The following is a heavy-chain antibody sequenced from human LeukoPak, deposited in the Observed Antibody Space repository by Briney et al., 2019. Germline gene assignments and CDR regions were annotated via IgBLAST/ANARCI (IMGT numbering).Heavy chain of an antibody. CDR1: GFTFSDYY. Sequence: PGGSLRLSCAASGFTFSDYYMSWIRQAPGKGPEWVSHISSSGSTIYYADSVKGRFTISRDNAKNSLYLQMNSLRAEDTAVYYCARDPDSSGWYDYWGQGTLVTVSS. D-gene: IGHD6-19*01. V-gene: IGHV3-11*01. CDR3: ARDPDSSGWYDY. CDR2: ISSSGSTI. J-gene: IGHJ4*02.